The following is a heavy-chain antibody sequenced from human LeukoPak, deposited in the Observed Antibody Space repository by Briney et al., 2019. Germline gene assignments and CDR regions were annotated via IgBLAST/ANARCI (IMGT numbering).Heavy chain of an antibody. J-gene: IGHJ5*02. CDR3: ARGLGITIFGVVIKYWFDP. Sequence: ASVKVSCKASGYTFTSYYMHWVRQAPGQGLEWMGWMNPNSGNTGYAQKFQGRVTITRNTSISTAYMELSGLRSEDTAVYYCARGLGITIFGVVIKYWFDPWGQGTLVTVSS. CDR1: GYTFTSYY. V-gene: IGHV1-8*03. CDR2: MNPNSGNT. D-gene: IGHD3-3*01.